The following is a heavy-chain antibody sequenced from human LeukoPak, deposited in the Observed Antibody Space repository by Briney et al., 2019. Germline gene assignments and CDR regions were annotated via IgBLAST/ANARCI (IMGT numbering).Heavy chain of an antibody. CDR3: AKDFHSTGWYYFDS. CDR2: ISGST. Sequence: PGGGLRHSCAAPGFTSRSYAMSRVRQAPGKGLEWVSGISGSTYYADSVKGRFTISRDNSKNTLYLQMNSLRAEDTAIYYCAKDFHSTGWYYFDSWGQGTLVTVSS. CDR1: GFTSRSYA. V-gene: IGHV3-23*01. J-gene: IGHJ4*02. D-gene: IGHD6-19*01.